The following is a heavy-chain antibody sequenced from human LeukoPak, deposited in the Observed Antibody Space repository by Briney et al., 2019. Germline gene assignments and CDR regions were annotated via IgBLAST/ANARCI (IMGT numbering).Heavy chain of an antibody. CDR1: GYTFTSYD. Sequence: ASVKVSCKASGYTFTSYDINWVRQATGQGLEWMGWINPNSGGTNYAQKFQGRVTMTRDTSISTAYMELSRLRSDDTAVYYCARTLEWLLLFDYWGQGTLVTVSS. CDR3: ARTLEWLLLFDY. V-gene: IGHV1-2*02. J-gene: IGHJ4*02. CDR2: INPNSGGT. D-gene: IGHD3-22*01.